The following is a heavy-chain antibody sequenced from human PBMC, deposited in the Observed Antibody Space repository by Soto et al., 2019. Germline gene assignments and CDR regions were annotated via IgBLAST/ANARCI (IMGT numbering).Heavy chain of an antibody. Sequence: PGESLKISCKGSGYSFAGYWITWVRQMPGKGLEWMGRIDPSDSYTNYSPSFQGHVTISADKSISTAYLQWSSLKASDTAMYYCARAYSSPVGTYYYYYYGMDVWGQGTTVTVSS. J-gene: IGHJ6*02. CDR3: ARAYSSPVGTYYYYYYGMDV. CDR1: GYSFAGYW. D-gene: IGHD6-13*01. CDR2: IDPSDSYT. V-gene: IGHV5-10-1*01.